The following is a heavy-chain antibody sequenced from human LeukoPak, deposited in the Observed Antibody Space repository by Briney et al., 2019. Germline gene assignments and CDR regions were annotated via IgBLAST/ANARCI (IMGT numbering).Heavy chain of an antibody. V-gene: IGHV4-61*02. CDR1: GGSISSGSYY. CDR3: ARSPIVVVPAAPIENWFDP. Sequence: KASETLSLTCTVSGGSISSGSYYWSWIRQPAGKGLEWIGRIYTSGSTNYNPSLKSRVTISVDTSKNQFSLKLSSVTAADTAVYYCARSPIVVVPAAPIENWFDPWGQGTLVTVSS. D-gene: IGHD2-2*01. J-gene: IGHJ5*02. CDR2: IYTSGST.